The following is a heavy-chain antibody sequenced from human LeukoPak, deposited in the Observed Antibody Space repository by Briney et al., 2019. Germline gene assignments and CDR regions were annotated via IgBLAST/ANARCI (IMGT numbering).Heavy chain of an antibody. D-gene: IGHD5-12*01. CDR3: ARGDSGYDYGFDN. Sequence: EASVKVSCKASGGTFSSHAISWVRQAPGQGLAWVGGIIPIFGTTNYAQKFRGRVTITTDESTSTGYMELRSLRSDDTAVYYCARGDSGYDYGFDNWGQGTLVTVSS. CDR2: IIPIFGTT. CDR1: GGTFSSHA. J-gene: IGHJ4*02. V-gene: IGHV1-69*05.